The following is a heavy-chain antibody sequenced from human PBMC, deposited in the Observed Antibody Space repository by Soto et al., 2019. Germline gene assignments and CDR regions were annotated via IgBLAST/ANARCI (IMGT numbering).Heavy chain of an antibody. V-gene: IGHV1-69*13. CDR2: IIPIFGTA. Sequence: ASVKVSCKASGGTFSSYAISWVRQAPGQGLEWMGGIIPIFGTANYAQKFQGRVTITADESTSTAYMERSSLRSEDTAVYYCARDTYSSGPFDYWGQGTVVTVSS. D-gene: IGHD6-19*01. J-gene: IGHJ4*02. CDR1: GGTFSSYA. CDR3: ARDTYSSGPFDY.